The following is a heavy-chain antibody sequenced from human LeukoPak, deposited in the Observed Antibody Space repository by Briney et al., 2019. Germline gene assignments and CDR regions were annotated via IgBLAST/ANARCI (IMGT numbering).Heavy chain of an antibody. CDR2: IIPILGIA. V-gene: IGHV1-69*04. D-gene: IGHD3-10*01. J-gene: IGHJ5*02. Sequence: ASVKVSCKASGGTFSSYAISWVRQAPGQGLEWMGRIIPILGIANYAQKFQGRVTIAADKSTSTAYMELSSLRSEDTAVYYCARDRPYGSGSFGHNWFDPWGQGTLVTVPS. CDR3: ARDRPYGSGSFGHNWFDP. CDR1: GGTFSSYA.